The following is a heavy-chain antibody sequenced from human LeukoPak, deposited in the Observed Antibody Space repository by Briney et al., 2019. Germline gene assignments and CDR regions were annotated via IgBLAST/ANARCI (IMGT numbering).Heavy chain of an antibody. D-gene: IGHD3-3*01. Sequence: PSETLSLTCAVYGGSFSGYYWSWIRQPPGKWLEWIGEINHSGSTNYNPSLKSRVTISVDTSKNQFSLKLSSVTAADTAVYYCARGRITIPSAVFDYWGQGTLVTVSS. V-gene: IGHV4-34*01. CDR2: INHSGST. J-gene: IGHJ4*02. CDR3: ARGRITIPSAVFDY. CDR1: GGSFSGYY.